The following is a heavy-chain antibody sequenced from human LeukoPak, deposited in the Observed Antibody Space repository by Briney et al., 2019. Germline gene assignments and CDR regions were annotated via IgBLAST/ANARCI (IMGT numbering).Heavy chain of an antibody. CDR1: GGSILTTNW. V-gene: IGHV4-4*02. D-gene: IGHD1-26*01. Sequence: PSGTLSLTCAVSGGSILTTNWWSWVRQPPGKGLEWIGEVHLSGASNYNPSLKSRVNMSIDKSKNKLSLELTSVTAADTAIYYCTRESGAFAPFGFWGQGTLVTVS. CDR2: VHLSGAS. CDR3: TRESGAFAPFGF. J-gene: IGHJ4*02.